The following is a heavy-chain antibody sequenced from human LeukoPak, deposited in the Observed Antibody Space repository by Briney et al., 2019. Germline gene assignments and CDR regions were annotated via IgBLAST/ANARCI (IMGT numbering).Heavy chain of an antibody. CDR1: GFTFSTYA. V-gene: IGHV3-23*01. J-gene: IGHJ4*02. CDR2: ISAAGGSA. D-gene: IGHD2-21*02. Sequence: GGSLRLSCAAAGFTFSTYAMSWVRQAPGKGLEWVSAISAAGGSAYYADSVKGRFTVYRDNSKNTLYLQMNSLRAEDTALYYCAKDLLFPTFGSDSWGQGTLVTVSS. CDR3: AKDLLFPTFGSDS.